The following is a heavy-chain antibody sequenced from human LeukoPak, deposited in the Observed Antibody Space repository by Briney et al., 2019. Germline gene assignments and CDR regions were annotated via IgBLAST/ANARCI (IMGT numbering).Heavy chain of an antibody. J-gene: IGHJ5*02. CDR1: GGTFSSYA. CDR3: ARDGPTHSSGGSRRQFDP. Sequence: GSSVKVSCKASGGTFSSYAISWVRQAPGQGLEWMGGIIPIFGTANYAQKFQGRVTITADESTSTAYMELSSLRSEDTAVYYCARDGPTHSSGGSRRQFDPWGQGTLVTVSS. D-gene: IGHD2-15*01. V-gene: IGHV1-69*01. CDR2: IIPIFGTA.